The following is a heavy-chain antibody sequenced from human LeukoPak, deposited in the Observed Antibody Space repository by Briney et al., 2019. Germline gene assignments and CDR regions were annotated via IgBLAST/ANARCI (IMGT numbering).Heavy chain of an antibody. Sequence: SETLSLTCTVSGGSISSYYWTWIRQPAGEGLEWIGRIFSDGSTNYNPSLKSRVTMSLDTSKNQFSLKLSSVTAADTAFYYCARARFYYDTSGYDNWFGPWGQGTLVTVSS. CDR1: GGSISSYY. CDR2: IFSDGST. D-gene: IGHD3-22*01. CDR3: ARARFYYDTSGYDNWFGP. V-gene: IGHV4-4*07. J-gene: IGHJ5*02.